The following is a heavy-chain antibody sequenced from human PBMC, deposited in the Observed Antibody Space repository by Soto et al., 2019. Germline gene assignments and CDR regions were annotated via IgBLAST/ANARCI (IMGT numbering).Heavy chain of an antibody. V-gene: IGHV1-18*01. D-gene: IGHD3-10*02. CDR3: ARDRGYYVQSAVDWFDP. Sequence: GGSGKVSFKSSGYPFTSYGISWVRRAPGQGLEWMGWISAYNGNTNYAQKLQGRVTMTTDTSTSTAYMELRSLRSDDTAVYYCARDRGYYVQSAVDWFDPWGQGTLVTVSS. J-gene: IGHJ5*02. CDR1: GYPFTSYG. CDR2: ISAYNGNT.